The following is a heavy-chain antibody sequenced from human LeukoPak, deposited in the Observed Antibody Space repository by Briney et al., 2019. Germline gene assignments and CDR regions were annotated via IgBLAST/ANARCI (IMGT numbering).Heavy chain of an antibody. V-gene: IGHV3-21*06. J-gene: IGHJ4*02. CDR2: INSIGTYM. D-gene: IGHD7-27*01. CDR1: GFTFSSYT. Sequence: GGSLRLSCAASGFTFSSYTMNWVRQAPGKGLEWVSSINSIGTYMYYADSLKGRFTISRDNAKNSLYLQMNSLRAEDTAVYYCGRFTRSGDSVYWGQGTLVTVSS. CDR3: GRFTRSGDSVY.